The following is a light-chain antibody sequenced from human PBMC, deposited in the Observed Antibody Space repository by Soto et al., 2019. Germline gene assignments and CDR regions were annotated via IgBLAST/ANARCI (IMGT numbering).Light chain of an antibody. CDR1: QGIRND. Sequence: DIQLTQSQYSLSASVGERVTLTCLASQGIRNDLGWYQQPPGKAPKRLIYAASSLLSGVPSRFSGSGSGTEFTLTISSLQPEDFATYYCQQLNSYPITFGQGTRLEI. J-gene: IGKJ5*01. CDR3: QQLNSYPIT. CDR2: AAS. V-gene: IGKV1-17*01.